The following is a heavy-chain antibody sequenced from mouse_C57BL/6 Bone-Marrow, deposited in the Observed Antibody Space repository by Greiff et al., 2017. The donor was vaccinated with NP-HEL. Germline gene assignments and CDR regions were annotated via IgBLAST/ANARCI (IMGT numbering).Heavy chain of an antibody. V-gene: IGHV5-16*01. CDR2: INYDGSST. D-gene: IGHD6-5*01. J-gene: IGHJ1*03. Sequence: EVMLVESEGGLVQPGSSMKLSCTASGFTFSDYYMAWVRQVPEKGLEWVANINYDGSSTYYLDSLKSRFIISRDNATNILYLQMSSLKSEDTATYYCASAALEPKYFDVWGTGTTVTVAS. CDR3: ASAALEPKYFDV. CDR1: GFTFSDYY.